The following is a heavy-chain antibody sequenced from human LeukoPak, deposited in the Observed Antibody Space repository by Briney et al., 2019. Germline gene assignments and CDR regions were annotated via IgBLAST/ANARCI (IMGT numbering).Heavy chain of an antibody. CDR3: ARDEVGPFDY. CDR2: FNPNSDGT. Sequence: ASVKVSCKASGYTFTDYYMHWVRQAPGQGLEWMGWFNPNSDGTNYAQKFQGRVTMTRDTSISTAYMELSSLRADDTAVYYCARDEVGPFDYWGQGTLVTVSS. V-gene: IGHV1-2*02. D-gene: IGHD1-26*01. J-gene: IGHJ4*02. CDR1: GYTFTDYY.